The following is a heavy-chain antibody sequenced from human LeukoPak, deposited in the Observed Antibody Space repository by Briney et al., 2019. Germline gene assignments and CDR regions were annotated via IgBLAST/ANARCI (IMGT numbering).Heavy chain of an antibody. D-gene: IGHD2-2*01. V-gene: IGHV1-18*01. Sequence: GASVKVSCKASGYTFTSYGISWVRQAPGQGLEWMGWISAYNGNTNYAQKLQGRVTMTTDTSTSTAYMELRSLRSDDTAVYYCARDLRRYCSSTSCYTVDYWGQGTLVTVSS. CDR3: ARDLRRYCSSTSCYTVDY. CDR1: GYTFTSYG. J-gene: IGHJ4*02. CDR2: ISAYNGNT.